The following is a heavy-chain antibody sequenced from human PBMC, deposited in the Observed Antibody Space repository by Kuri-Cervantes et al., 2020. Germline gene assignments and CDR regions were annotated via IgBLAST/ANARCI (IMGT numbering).Heavy chain of an antibody. D-gene: IGHD4-23*01. V-gene: IGHV1-2*02. CDR2: TNPNSGGT. CDR3: ARGTHCNYGGNSDCFDY. J-gene: IGHJ4*02. Sequence: ASVKVSCKASGYTFTGYYMHWVRQAPGQGLEWMGWTNPNSGGTNYAQKLQGRVTMTTDTSTSTAYMELRSLRSDDTAVYYCARGTHCNYGGNSDCFDYWGQGTLVTVSS. CDR1: GYTFTGYY.